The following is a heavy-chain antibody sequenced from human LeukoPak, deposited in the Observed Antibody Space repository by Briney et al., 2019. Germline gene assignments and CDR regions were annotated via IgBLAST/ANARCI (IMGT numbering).Heavy chain of an antibody. J-gene: IGHJ4*02. D-gene: IGHD2-15*01. Sequence: ASVKVSCKASGYTFTSYGISWVRQAPGQGLEWMGWISGYNGNTNYAQKFQGRVTMTTDTSTTTATMELRSLRSDDTAVYYCARDPVAATMGSFGYWGQGTLVTVSS. CDR2: ISGYNGNT. V-gene: IGHV1-18*01. CDR3: ARDPVAATMGSFGY. CDR1: GYTFTSYG.